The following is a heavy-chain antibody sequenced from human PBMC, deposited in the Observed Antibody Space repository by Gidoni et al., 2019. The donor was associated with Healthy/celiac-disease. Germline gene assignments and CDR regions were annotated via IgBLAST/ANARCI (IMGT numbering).Heavy chain of an antibody. CDR3: AKGTTYCSGGSCYEYYYGMDV. CDR1: GFTFSSYT. D-gene: IGHD2-15*01. V-gene: IGHV3-23*01. Sequence: EVQLLESGGGLVQPGGSLRLSCAASGFTFSSYTMSWVRQAPGKGLEWVSAIRGSGGSTYYADSVKGRFTISRDNSKNTLYLQMNSLRAEDTAVYYCAKGTTYCSGGSCYEYYYGMDVWGQGTTVTVSS. J-gene: IGHJ6*02. CDR2: IRGSGGST.